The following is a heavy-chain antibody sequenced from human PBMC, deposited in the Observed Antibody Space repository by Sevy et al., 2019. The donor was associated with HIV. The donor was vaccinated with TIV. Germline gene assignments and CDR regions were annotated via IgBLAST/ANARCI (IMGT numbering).Heavy chain of an antibody. D-gene: IGHD5-18*01. V-gene: IGHV3-30-3*01. Sequence: GGSLRLSCAASGFTFSSYAMHWVRQAPGKGLEWVAVISYDGSNKYYADSGKGRFTISRDNSKNTLYLQMNSLRAEDTAVYYCARETDGGYSYGRRSYYFDYWGQGTLVTVSS. CDR3: ARETDGGYSYGRRSYYFDY. CDR1: GFTFSSYA. J-gene: IGHJ4*02. CDR2: ISYDGSNK.